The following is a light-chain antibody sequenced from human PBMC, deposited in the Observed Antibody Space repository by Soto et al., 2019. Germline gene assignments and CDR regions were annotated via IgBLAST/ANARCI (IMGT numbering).Light chain of an antibody. CDR2: GAS. Sequence: IQVTQSPSSLSASVGDRVTITCRASQSIGSHLNWYRQKPGTAPNLLIHGASILHGGVPSRFSGSGSGTDFTLTISALQPEDFASYYCLQTYSLPVAFGGGTKVEN. J-gene: IGKJ4*01. CDR1: QSIGSH. V-gene: IGKV1-39*01. CDR3: LQTYSLPVA.